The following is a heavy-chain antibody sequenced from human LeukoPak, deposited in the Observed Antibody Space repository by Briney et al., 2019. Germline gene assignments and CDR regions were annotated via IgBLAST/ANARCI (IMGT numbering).Heavy chain of an antibody. CDR1: GGSISSSNW. V-gene: IGHV4-4*02. D-gene: IGHD3-16*01. Sequence: SGTLSLTCAVSGGSISSSNWWSWVRQPPGKGLEWIGEIYHSGSTNYNPSLKSRVTISVDKSKNQFSLKLSSVTAADTAVYYCAATSPTFRRWRPTYNWGQGTLVTVSS. CDR2: IYHSGST. CDR3: AATSPTFRRWRPTYN. J-gene: IGHJ4*02.